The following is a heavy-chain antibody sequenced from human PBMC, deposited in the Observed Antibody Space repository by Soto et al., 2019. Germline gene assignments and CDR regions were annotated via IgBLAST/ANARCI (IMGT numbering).Heavy chain of an antibody. Sequence: ASVKVSCKASGGTFSSYAISWVRQAPGQGLEWMGGIIPIFGTANYAQKFQGRVTITADESTSTAYMELSSLRSEDTAAYYCARMEGGAVAGNVQTVDGGMDVWGQGTTVTVSS. D-gene: IGHD6-19*01. CDR1: GGTFSSYA. CDR2: IIPIFGTA. V-gene: IGHV1-69*13. J-gene: IGHJ6*02. CDR3: ARMEGGAVAGNVQTVDGGMDV.